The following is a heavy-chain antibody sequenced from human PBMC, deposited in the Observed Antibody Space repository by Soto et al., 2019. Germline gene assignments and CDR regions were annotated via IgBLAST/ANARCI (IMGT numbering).Heavy chain of an antibody. CDR1: GGTFSSYA. V-gene: IGHV1-69*01. CDR3: AREGYCSSTSCILGWFDP. D-gene: IGHD2-2*01. J-gene: IGHJ5*02. CDR2: IIPIFGTA. Sequence: QVQLVQSGAEVQKPGSSVKVSCKASGGTFSSYAISWVRQAPGQGLEWMGGIIPIFGTANYAQKFQGRVTITADESTSTAYMELSSLRSEDTAVYYCAREGYCSSTSCILGWFDPWGQGTLVTVSS.